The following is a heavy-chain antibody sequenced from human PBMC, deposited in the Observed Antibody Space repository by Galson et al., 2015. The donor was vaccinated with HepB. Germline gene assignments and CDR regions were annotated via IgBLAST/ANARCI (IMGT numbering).Heavy chain of an antibody. J-gene: IGHJ4*02. CDR3: AKDRDLNYPFDY. Sequence: SLRLSCAASGFTFSSYGMHWVRQAPGKGLEWVAVISYDGSNKYYADSVKGRFTISRDNSKNTLYLQMNSLRAEDTAVYYCAKDRDLNYPFDYWGQGTLVTVSS. D-gene: IGHD1-7*01. V-gene: IGHV3-30*18. CDR2: ISYDGSNK. CDR1: GFTFSSYG.